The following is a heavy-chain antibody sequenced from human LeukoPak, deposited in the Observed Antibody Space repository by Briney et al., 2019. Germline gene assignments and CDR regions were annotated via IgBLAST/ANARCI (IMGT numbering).Heavy chain of an antibody. CDR1: GGSISSYY. Sequence: SETLSLTCTVSGGSISSYYWSWIRQPPGKGLEWIGSIYHSGSTYYNPSLKSRVTISVDTSKNQFSLKLSSVTAADTAVYYCARGGRCSSTSCYRPFDYWGQGTLVTVSS. CDR2: IYHSGST. D-gene: IGHD2-2*02. CDR3: ARGGRCSSTSCYRPFDY. J-gene: IGHJ4*02. V-gene: IGHV4-59*12.